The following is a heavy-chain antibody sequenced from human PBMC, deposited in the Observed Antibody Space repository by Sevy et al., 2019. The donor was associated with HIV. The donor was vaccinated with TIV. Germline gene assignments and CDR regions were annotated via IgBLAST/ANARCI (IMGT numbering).Heavy chain of an antibody. J-gene: IGHJ4*02. CDR1: GLTFSSYS. Sequence: GGSLRLSCAASGLTFSSYSMNWVRQAPGKGLEWVSAISSSSSYIYYADSVKGRFTISRDNAKNSLYLQMNSLRAEDTAVYYCARVSTYYDFWCGYYKDHSPGYFDYWGQGTLVTVSS. CDR3: ARVSTYYDFWCGYYKDHSPGYFDY. V-gene: IGHV3-21*01. D-gene: IGHD3-3*01. CDR2: ISSSSSYI.